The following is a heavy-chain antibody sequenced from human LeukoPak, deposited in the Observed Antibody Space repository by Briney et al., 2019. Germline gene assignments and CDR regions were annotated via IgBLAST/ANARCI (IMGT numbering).Heavy chain of an antibody. CDR1: GFTFSSYE. CDR2: ISGSGDNT. CDR3: AKDFVVVPGNVNYFDY. D-gene: IGHD2-21*02. Sequence: GGSLRLSCAASGFTFSSYEMNWVRQAPGKGLEWVSAISGSGDNTYYADSVKGRFTVSRDNSKNTLYVQMESLRAEDTAVYYCAKDFVVVPGNVNYFDYWGQGTLVTVSS. J-gene: IGHJ4*02. V-gene: IGHV3-23*01.